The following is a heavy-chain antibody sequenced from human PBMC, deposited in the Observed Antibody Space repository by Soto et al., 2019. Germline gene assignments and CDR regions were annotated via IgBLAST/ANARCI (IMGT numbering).Heavy chain of an antibody. V-gene: IGHV3-7*01. Sequence: GGSLRLSCAASGFTFSSYWMSWVRQAPGKGLEWVANIKQDGSEKYYVDSVKGRFTISRDNAKNSLYLQMNSLRAEDTAVYYCASLEAYYYDSSGYSSDAFDIWGQGTMVTVSS. CDR2: IKQDGSEK. CDR1: GFTFSSYW. CDR3: ASLEAYYYDSSGYSSDAFDI. D-gene: IGHD3-22*01. J-gene: IGHJ3*02.